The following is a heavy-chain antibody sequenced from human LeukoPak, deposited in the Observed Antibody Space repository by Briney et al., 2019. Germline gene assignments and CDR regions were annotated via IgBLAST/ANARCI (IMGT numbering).Heavy chain of an antibody. CDR1: GFTFSNYA. D-gene: IGHD3-22*01. CDR3: AKDISRINVIVVAPGRGIDY. J-gene: IGHJ4*02. V-gene: IGHV3-30-3*01. CDR2: ISYDGSSK. Sequence: GGSLRLSCAASGFTFSNYAILWVRQAPGKGLEWVAVISYDGSSKNFADSVKGRFTISRDNSKSTLYLQMNSPRAEDTAVYYCAKDISRINVIVVAPGRGIDYWGQGTLVTVSS.